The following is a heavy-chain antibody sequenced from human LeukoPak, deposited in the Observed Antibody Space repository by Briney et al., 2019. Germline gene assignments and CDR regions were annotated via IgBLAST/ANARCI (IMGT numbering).Heavy chain of an antibody. J-gene: IGHJ4*02. D-gene: IGHD3-16*01. Sequence: PGGSLRLSCAASGFTFSNYGMHWVRQAPGKGLEWVAVIWYDRSDKYHADSVKGRFTISRDNSKNTLYLQMNSLRVEDTAVYYCARPVVLGAYLRGAYYFDSWGQGTLVTVSS. V-gene: IGHV3-33*01. CDR1: GFTFSNYG. CDR3: ARPVVLGAYLRGAYYFDS. CDR2: IWYDRSDK.